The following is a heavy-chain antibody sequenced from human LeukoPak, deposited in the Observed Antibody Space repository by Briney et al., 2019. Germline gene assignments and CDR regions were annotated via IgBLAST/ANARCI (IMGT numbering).Heavy chain of an antibody. J-gene: IGHJ6*02. CDR3: ARHPIDYYGSGSYSDGMDV. D-gene: IGHD3-10*01. CDR2: IYPGGSDT. CDR1: GYSFTSYW. V-gene: IGHV5-51*01. Sequence: HGESLKISCKGSGYSFTSYWIGWVRQMPGKGLEWMGIIYPGGSDTRYSPSFQGQVTISADKSISTAYLQWSSLKASDTAMYYCARHPIDYYGSGSYSDGMDVWGQGTTVTVSS.